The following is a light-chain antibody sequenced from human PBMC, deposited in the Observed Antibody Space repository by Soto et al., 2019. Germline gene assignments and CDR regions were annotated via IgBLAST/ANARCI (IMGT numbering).Light chain of an antibody. V-gene: IGLV2-14*01. CDR2: EVS. J-gene: IGLJ2*01. Sequence: QSALTQPASVSESPGQSITISCTGTSSDVGGYNYVSWYQQHPGKAPKLMISEVSNRPSGVSNPFTGSKSGNTASLTISGLQAEDEADYYCSSYTSSSTLLVFGGGTKLTVL. CDR1: SSDVGGYNY. CDR3: SSYTSSSTLLV.